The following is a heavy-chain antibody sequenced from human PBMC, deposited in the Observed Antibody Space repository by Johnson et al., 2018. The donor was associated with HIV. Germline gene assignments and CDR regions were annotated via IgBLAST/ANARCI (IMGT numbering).Heavy chain of an antibody. D-gene: IGHD3-10*01. J-gene: IGHJ3*02. CDR2: IGGSGAGT. V-gene: IGHV3-23*04. CDR3: ARGALGSFDI. CDR1: GFPFSSYA. Sequence: VQLVESGGGLVQPGGSLRLSCAASGFPFSSYAMTWVRQAPGKGLEWVSTIGGSGAGTFYADSVRGRFTVSRDNAKNTVYLQMDSLRDEDMAVYYCARGALGSFDIWGQGTMVTVSA.